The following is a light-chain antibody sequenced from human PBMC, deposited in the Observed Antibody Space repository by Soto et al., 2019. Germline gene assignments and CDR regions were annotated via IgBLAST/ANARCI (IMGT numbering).Light chain of an antibody. CDR1: QSVSSN. V-gene: IGKV3-15*01. J-gene: IGKJ1*01. Sequence: EIVMTQSPATLSVSPGERATLSCRARQSVSSNLAWYQQKPGQAPRLLIYGASTRATGIPARFSGSGSGTEFTLTITSLQSEDFAVYYCQQYDNWPQMFGQGTKVDI. CDR2: GAS. CDR3: QQYDNWPQM.